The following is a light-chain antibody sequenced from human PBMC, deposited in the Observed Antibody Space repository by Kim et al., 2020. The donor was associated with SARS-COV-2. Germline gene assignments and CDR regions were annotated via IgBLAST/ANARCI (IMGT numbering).Light chain of an antibody. CDR2: AAS. CDR3: QQANAFPWT. J-gene: IGKJ1*01. V-gene: IGKV1-12*01. CDR1: QGIRRW. Sequence: ALVGDRVSMTCRASQGIRRWLAWYQQKPGKPPKRLIYAASSVQSGGPSRFSGSGSGTDFTLTISSLQPEDFATYFCQQANAFPWTYGQGTKVDIK.